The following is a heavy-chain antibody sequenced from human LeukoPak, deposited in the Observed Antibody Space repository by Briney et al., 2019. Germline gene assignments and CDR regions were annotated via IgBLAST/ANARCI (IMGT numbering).Heavy chain of an antibody. CDR1: GYTFTSYY. CDR3: ARVPPPERPSPLYYYYYMDV. Sequence: GASVKVSCKASGYTFTSYYMHWVRQAPGQGLEWMGIINPSGGSTSYAQKFQGRVTMTRDTSTSTVYMELSSLRSEDTAVYYCARVPPPERPSPLYYYYYMDVWGKGTTVTVSS. CDR2: INPSGGST. V-gene: IGHV1-46*01. D-gene: IGHD1-1*01. J-gene: IGHJ6*03.